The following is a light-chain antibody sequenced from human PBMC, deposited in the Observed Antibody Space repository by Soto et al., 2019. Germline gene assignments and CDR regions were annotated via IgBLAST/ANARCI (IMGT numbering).Light chain of an antibody. CDR2: DAS. CDR1: QSISNW. CDR3: QQYKSYSPRT. Sequence: DVQMTQSPSDLSASVGDRVTITCRASQSISNWLAWYQQRPGKAPQLLISDASRLESGVPSRFSGSGSGTEFTLTISSLQPDDSATYYCQQYKSYSPRTFGQGTKVEIK. J-gene: IGKJ1*01. V-gene: IGKV1-5*01.